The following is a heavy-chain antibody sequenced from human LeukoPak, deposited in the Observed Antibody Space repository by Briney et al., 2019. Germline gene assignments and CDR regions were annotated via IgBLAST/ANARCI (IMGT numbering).Heavy chain of an antibody. D-gene: IGHD3-10*01. Sequence: GGSLRLSCTASGFTFGDYAMSWVRQAPGKGLEWVGFIRSKVYGGTTEYAASVKGGFTISRDDSKSIAYLQMNSLKTEDTAVYYCTPYGSHDYWGQGTLVTVSS. CDR3: TPYGSHDY. CDR1: GFTFGDYA. J-gene: IGHJ4*02. CDR2: IRSKVYGGTT. V-gene: IGHV3-49*04.